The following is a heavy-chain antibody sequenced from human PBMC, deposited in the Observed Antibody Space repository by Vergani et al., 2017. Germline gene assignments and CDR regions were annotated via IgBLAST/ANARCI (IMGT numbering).Heavy chain of an antibody. J-gene: IGHJ6*03. V-gene: IGHV1-46*01. Sequence: QVQLVQSGAEVKKPGASVKVSCKASGYTFTSYYMHWVRQAPGQGLEWMGIINPSGGSTSYAQKFQGRVTMTRDTSTSTAYRELSSLRSEDTAVYYCARSHPLSTPYCSGGSCYSYYYYYMDIWGKGTTVTVSS. CDR3: ARSHPLSTPYCSGGSCYSYYYYYMDI. D-gene: IGHD2-15*01. CDR2: INPSGGST. CDR1: GYTFTSYY.